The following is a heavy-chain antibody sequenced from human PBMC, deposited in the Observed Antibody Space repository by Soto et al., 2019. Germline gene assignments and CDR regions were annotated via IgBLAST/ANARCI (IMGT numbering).Heavy chain of an antibody. CDR2: ISGSGGST. D-gene: IGHD1-26*01. CDR1: GLTFSSYA. V-gene: IGHV3-23*01. J-gene: IGHJ4*02. CDR3: AKMVGATGNYFDY. Sequence: EVQLLESGGGLVQPGGSLRLSCAASGLTFSSYAMSWVRQAPGKGLEWVSAISGSGGSTYYADSVKGRFTISRDNSKNTLYLQMNSLRAEDTAVYYCAKMVGATGNYFDYWGQGTLVTVSS.